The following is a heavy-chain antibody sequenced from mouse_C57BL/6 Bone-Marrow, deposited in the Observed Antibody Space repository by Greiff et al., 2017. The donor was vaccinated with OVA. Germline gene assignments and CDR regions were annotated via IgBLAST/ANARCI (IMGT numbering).Heavy chain of an antibody. Sequence: VQLQQSGAELVKPGASVKLSCKASGYTFTSYWMHWVKQRPGQGLEWIGMIHPNSGSTNYNEKFKSKATLTVDKSSSTAYMQLSSLTSEDSAVYYCARRRGNPFDYWGQGTTLTVSS. CDR2: IHPNSGST. J-gene: IGHJ2*01. D-gene: IGHD2-1*01. CDR1: GYTFTSYW. V-gene: IGHV1-64*01. CDR3: ARRRGNPFDY.